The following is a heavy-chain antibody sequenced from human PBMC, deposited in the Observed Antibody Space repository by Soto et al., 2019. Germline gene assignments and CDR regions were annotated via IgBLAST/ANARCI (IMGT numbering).Heavy chain of an antibody. J-gene: IGHJ3*01. Sequence: ETLCLTCAVSGGSIGRNYWSWIRQPPGKGLQWIGYIYYSGTTDYNPSLKSRVTMSVDTSTMQFSLRLTSVTAADTAVYYCARGPYDGFDVWGQGTTVTV. V-gene: IGHV4-59*01. CDR1: GGSIGRNY. CDR2: IYYSGTT. CDR3: ARGPYDGFDV.